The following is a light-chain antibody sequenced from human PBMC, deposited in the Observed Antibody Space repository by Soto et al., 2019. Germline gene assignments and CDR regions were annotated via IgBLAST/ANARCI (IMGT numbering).Light chain of an antibody. Sequence: EIVLTQSPATLSLSPGERATLSCRASQSISNYLAWYQQKPGQAPRLLIYDASNRATGIPGRFSGSGSGTDFTLTISSLEPEDFAVYYCHQRSNWPTSTFGQGTRLEIK. J-gene: IGKJ5*01. V-gene: IGKV3-11*01. CDR1: QSISNY. CDR2: DAS. CDR3: HQRSNWPTST.